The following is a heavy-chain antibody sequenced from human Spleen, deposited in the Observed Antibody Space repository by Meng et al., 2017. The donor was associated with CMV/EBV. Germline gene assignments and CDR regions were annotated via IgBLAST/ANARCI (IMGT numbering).Heavy chain of an antibody. V-gene: IGHV1-46*03. J-gene: IGHJ4*02. CDR2: INPSGVST. D-gene: IGHD6-19*01. CDR1: GDTFTSYY. Sequence: VQLVQSGAEVKKPGASVKVSCKASGDTFTSYYIHWVRQAPGQGLEWMGKINPSGVSTSYAQKFQGRVTMTRDTSTSAVYMELSSLRSEDTAVYYCTRGGGGSGGRFDYWGQGTLVTVSS. CDR3: TRGGGGSGGRFDY.